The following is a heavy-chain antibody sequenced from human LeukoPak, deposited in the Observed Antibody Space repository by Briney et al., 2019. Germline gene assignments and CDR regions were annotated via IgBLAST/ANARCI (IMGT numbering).Heavy chain of an antibody. D-gene: IGHD3-3*01. CDR2: ISYSGGTK. CDR1: GFIFSDYY. V-gene: IGHV3-11*01. Sequence: GGSLRLSCAASGFIFSDYYMSWIRQAPGKGLEWISYISYSGGTKYYADSVKGRFTISRDNVKNSVSLQMNSLRAEDTAVYYCARLKPLFLVPPDYWGQGTLVTVSS. J-gene: IGHJ4*02. CDR3: ARLKPLFLVPPDY.